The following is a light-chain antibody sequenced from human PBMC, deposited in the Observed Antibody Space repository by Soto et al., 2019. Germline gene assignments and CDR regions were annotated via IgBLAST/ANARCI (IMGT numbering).Light chain of an antibody. J-gene: IGLJ2*01. V-gene: IGLV1-40*01. CDR1: SSNIGAGYD. Sequence: QSVLTQPPSVSGAPGQRVTISCTGSSSNIGAGYDVPWYQHLPGRAPKLLIYGNNNRPSGAPDRFSGSKSGTSASLAITGLQAEDEADYYCQSYDSSLSGAVFGGGTKLTVL. CDR3: QSYDSSLSGAV. CDR2: GNN.